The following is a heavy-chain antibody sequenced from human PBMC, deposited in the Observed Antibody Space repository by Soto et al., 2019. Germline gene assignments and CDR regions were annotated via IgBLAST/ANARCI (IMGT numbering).Heavy chain of an antibody. CDR1: GFTFSSYG. V-gene: IGHV3-33*01. Sequence: GGSLRLSCAASGFTFSSYGMHWVRQAPGKGLEWVAVIWYDGSNKYYADSVKGRFTISRDNSKNTLYLQMNSLRAEDTAVYYCARAYCSGGSCYPGREFDYWGQGTLVTVS. D-gene: IGHD2-15*01. CDR3: ARAYCSGGSCYPGREFDY. J-gene: IGHJ4*02. CDR2: IWYDGSNK.